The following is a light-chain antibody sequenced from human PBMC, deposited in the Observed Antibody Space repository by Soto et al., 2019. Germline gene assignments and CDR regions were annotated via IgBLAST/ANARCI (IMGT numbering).Light chain of an antibody. J-gene: IGKJ1*01. CDR1: ESVSSN. CDR2: GAS. V-gene: IGKV3-15*01. Sequence: EIVLTQSPATLSVSPGDRATLSCRASESVSSNVAWYQQKPGQAPRLLIYGASTRATGIPARFSGSGSGTEFTLTISSLQSEDFAVYYCQQYNKWPPFGQGTKVDIK. CDR3: QQYNKWPP.